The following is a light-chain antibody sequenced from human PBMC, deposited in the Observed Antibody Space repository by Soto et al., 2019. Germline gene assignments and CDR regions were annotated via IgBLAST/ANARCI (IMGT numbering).Light chain of an antibody. CDR1: SSNIGSNT. J-gene: IGLJ3*02. V-gene: IGLV1-44*01. CDR3: AAWDDSLNGWV. Sequence: QSVLTQAPSASGTPGQTVTISCSGSSSNIGSNTVTWYQQVPGTAPKLLIYSNDQRPSGVPDRFSGSKSGTSASLAIAGLQSEDEADYYCAAWDDSLNGWVFGGGTKLTVL. CDR2: SND.